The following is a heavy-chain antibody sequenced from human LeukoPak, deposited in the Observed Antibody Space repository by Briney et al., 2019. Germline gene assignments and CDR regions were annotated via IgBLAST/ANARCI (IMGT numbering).Heavy chain of an antibody. CDR2: IRSTGSTI. V-gene: IGHV3-11*01. J-gene: IGHJ4*02. CDR1: GFIFSDYY. CDR3: AREVLGTTTGYFDY. Sequence: PGGSLRLSCAASGFIFSDYYMSWIRQAPGKGLEWVSYIRSTGSTIYYADSVKGRFIISRDNAKNSLYLQMNSLRAEDTAVCYCAREVLGTTTGYFDYWGQGALVTVSS. D-gene: IGHD1-26*01.